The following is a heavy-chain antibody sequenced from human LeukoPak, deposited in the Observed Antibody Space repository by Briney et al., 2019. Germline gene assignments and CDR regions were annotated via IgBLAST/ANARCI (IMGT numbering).Heavy chain of an antibody. CDR3: AKTSRKMSLDAPYGLDG. Sequence: GGSLRLSCAASGFTFSSYWMSWVRQAPGKGLEWVANIKQDGSEKYYVDSVKGRFTISRDNAKNSLYLQMNSLRPEDTALYYCAKTSRKMSLDAPYGLDGWGQGTTVAVS. V-gene: IGHV3-7*03. CDR2: IKQDGSEK. D-gene: IGHD2-2*03. CDR1: GFTFSSYW. J-gene: IGHJ6*02.